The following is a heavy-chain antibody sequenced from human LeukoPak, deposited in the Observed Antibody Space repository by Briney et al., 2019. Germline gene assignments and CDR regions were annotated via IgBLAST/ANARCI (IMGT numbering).Heavy chain of an antibody. J-gene: IGHJ5*02. CDR1: GFTFSSYS. CDR3: ARGGGPFMMKLNWFDP. D-gene: IGHD3-16*01. Sequence: WGSLRLSCAASGFTFSSYSMNWVRQAPGKGLEWVSSISSSSSYIYYAGSVKGRFTISRDNAKNSLYLQMNSLRAEDTAVYYCARGGGPFMMKLNWFDPWGQGTLVTVSS. V-gene: IGHV3-21*01. CDR2: ISSSSSYI.